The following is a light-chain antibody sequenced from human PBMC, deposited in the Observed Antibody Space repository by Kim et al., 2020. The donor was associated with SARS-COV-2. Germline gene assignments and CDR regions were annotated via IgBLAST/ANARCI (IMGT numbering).Light chain of an antibody. V-gene: IGKV1-17*01. CDR3: LQHDSYPLS. CDR2: TAS. CDR1: QGIRNA. J-gene: IGKJ4*01. Sequence: DIQMTQSPSSLSASVGGRVTITCRASQGIRNALSWYQQKPGKAPKRLIYTASTLQSGVPSRFSGSASVTEFTLTISSLQPEDSASYYCLQHDSYPLSFGGGTKVDIK.